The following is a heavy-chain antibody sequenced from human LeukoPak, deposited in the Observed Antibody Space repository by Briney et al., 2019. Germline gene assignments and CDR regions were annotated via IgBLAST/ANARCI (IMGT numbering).Heavy chain of an antibody. D-gene: IGHD6-13*01. CDR2: ISSSSSYI. V-gene: IGHV3-21*01. CDR3: VTAAGLGVYYFDY. CDR1: GFTFSSYS. Sequence: GSLRLSCAASGFTFSSYSMNWVRQAPGKGLEWVSSISSSSSYIYYADSVKGRFTISRDNAKNSLYLQMNSLRVEDTAVYYCVTAAGLGVYYFDYWGQGTLVTVSS. J-gene: IGHJ4*02.